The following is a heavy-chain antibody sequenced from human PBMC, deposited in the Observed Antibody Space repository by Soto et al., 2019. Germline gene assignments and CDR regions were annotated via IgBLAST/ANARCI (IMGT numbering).Heavy chain of an antibody. V-gene: IGHV3-30-3*01. J-gene: IGHJ4*02. D-gene: IGHD1-26*01. CDR3: ARDGSGSYLDY. Sequence: ESGGGVVQPGRSLRLSCAASGFTFSSYAMHWVRQAPGKGLEWVAVISYDGSNKYYADSVKGRFTISRDNSKNTLYLQMNSLRAEDTAVYYCARDGSGSYLDYWGQGTLVTVSS. CDR1: GFTFSSYA. CDR2: ISYDGSNK.